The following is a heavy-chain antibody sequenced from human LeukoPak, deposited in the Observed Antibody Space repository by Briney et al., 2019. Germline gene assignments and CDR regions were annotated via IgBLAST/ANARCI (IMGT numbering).Heavy chain of an antibody. Sequence: GGSLRLSCAASGFTFDDYGMSWVRQAPGKGLEWVSGINWNGGSTGYADSGKGRFTISRDNAKNSLYLQMNSLRAEDTALYYCARAGLYNWNYEGTAYFDYWGQGTLVTVSS. D-gene: IGHD1-7*01. CDR2: INWNGGST. CDR1: GFTFDDYG. J-gene: IGHJ4*02. V-gene: IGHV3-20*04. CDR3: ARAGLYNWNYEGTAYFDY.